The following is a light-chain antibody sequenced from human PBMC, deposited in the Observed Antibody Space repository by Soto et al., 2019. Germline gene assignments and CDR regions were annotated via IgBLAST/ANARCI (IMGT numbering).Light chain of an antibody. CDR3: AAWDDSLSGLWV. CDR2: DDS. Sequence: SYVLTQPPSVSVAPGQTATITCGGDNIGRKSVNWYQQKSGQAPVVVVYDDSDRPSGIPERFSGSNSGIMATLTIKRVEAGDEADYYCAAWDDSLSGLWVFGGGTKLTVL. J-gene: IGLJ3*02. CDR1: NIGRKS. V-gene: IGLV3-21*02.